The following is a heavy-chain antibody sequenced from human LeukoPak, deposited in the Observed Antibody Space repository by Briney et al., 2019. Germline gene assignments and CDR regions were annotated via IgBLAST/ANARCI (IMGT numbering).Heavy chain of an antibody. CDR2: IGPTGTDR. D-gene: IGHD5-18*01. CDR1: GFTFSSCG. V-gene: IGHV3-21*01. CDR3: ARVVGYSYGPFDY. Sequence: GGSLRLSCAASGFTFSSCGFNWVRQAPGKGLEWVSSIGPTGTDRYYADSVRGRFTISRDNAKNSMYLQMDSLRDEDTAVYYCARVVGYSYGPFDYWGQGTLVTVSS. J-gene: IGHJ4*02.